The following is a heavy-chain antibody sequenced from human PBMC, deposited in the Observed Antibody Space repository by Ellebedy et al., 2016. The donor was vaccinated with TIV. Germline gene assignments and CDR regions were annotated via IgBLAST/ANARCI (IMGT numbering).Heavy chain of an antibody. J-gene: IGHJ4*02. CDR2: ITGSGDRT. CDR1: GFTFDNFA. D-gene: IGHD3-22*01. CDR3: ARARFTMIVLFDY. V-gene: IGHV3-23*01. Sequence: GESLKISCATSGFTFDNFAMRWFRQAPGKGLEWVSAITGSGDRTFYADSVKGRFTVSRDTSKNTLYLQMNSLRAEDTAVYYCARARFTMIVLFDYWGQGTLVTVSS.